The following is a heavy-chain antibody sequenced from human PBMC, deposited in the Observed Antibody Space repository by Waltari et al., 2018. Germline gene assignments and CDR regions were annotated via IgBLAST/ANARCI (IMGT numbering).Heavy chain of an antibody. D-gene: IGHD3-22*01. CDR3: ARDRYPSTYYYELSG. J-gene: IGHJ1*01. Sequence: QVQLVQSGAEVKKPGSSVKVSCKDSGGPFSRYAISWVSQAPGQGLEWMGGIIPIFGTANYAQKFQGRVTITADESTSTAYMELSSLRAEDTAVYYCARDRYPSTYYYELSGWGQGTLVTVSS. V-gene: IGHV1-69*01. CDR1: GGPFSRYA. CDR2: IIPIFGTA.